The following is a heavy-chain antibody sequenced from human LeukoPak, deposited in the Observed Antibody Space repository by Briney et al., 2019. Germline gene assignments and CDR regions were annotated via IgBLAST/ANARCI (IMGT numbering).Heavy chain of an antibody. CDR2: ISGSGDST. J-gene: IGHJ4*02. V-gene: IGHV3-23*01. Sequence: GGSLSLSCAASGSTFSTYAVNWLRQAPGKGLEWVSTISGSGDSTYYADSVKGRFTISRDNSKDTLYLQMSSVRVDDTAVYYCARDRGRYYDSRGFYWGYYFDSWGQGILVTVST. CDR3: ARDRGRYYDSRGFYWGYYFDS. D-gene: IGHD3-22*01. CDR1: GSTFSTYA.